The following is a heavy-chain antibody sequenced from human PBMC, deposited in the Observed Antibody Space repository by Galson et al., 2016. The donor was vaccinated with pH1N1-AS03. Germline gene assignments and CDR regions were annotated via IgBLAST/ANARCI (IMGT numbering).Heavy chain of an antibody. J-gene: IGHJ4*02. Sequence: SLRLSCAASGFTFSDYYMSWIRQAPGKGLEWVSHISSGATAMYYAESVKGRFTVSRANAKNSLYLQMNSLRAEDTAVYYCARDRHDSSAYMRSLGYWGQGTLVTVST. V-gene: IGHV3-11*01. D-gene: IGHD3-22*01. CDR1: GFTFSDYY. CDR2: ISSGATAM. CDR3: ARDRHDSSAYMRSLGY.